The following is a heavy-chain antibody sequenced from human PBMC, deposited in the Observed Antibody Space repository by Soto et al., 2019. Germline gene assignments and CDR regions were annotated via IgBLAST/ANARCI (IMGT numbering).Heavy chain of an antibody. CDR1: GDTFTNFG. V-gene: IGHV1-18*01. CDR3: ARVLRGVVNWFDP. D-gene: IGHD3-10*01. Sequence: HLVQSGPEVKKPGASVTVSCKTSGDTFTNFGLSCVRQAPGQGLEWMGCIATYNSNKNYAQKCKGRLTLTTATSTSTGYMELKSLEYDDTAVYYCARVLRGVVNWFDPWGQGTLVTVSS. CDR2: IATYNSNK. J-gene: IGHJ5*02.